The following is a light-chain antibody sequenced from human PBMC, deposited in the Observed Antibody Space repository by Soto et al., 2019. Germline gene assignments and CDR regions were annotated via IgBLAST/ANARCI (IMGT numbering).Light chain of an antibody. CDR1: DSNIGSNP. J-gene: IGLJ2*01. Sequence: QSVLTQPPSASGTPGQRVTISCSGGDSNIGSNPVYWYQQLPGTAPKLVIHTNDQRPSGVPHRFSGSKSGTSATLAISGLRSEDEADYYCASWDDSLRGVLFGGGTQLTVL. CDR3: ASWDDSLRGVL. V-gene: IGLV1-47*01. CDR2: TND.